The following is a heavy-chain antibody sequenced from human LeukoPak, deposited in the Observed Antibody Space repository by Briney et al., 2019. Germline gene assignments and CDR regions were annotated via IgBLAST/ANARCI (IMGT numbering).Heavy chain of an antibody. Sequence: ASVTVSCTASGYTFTSYGISWVRPAPGQGLEWMGWISAYNGNTNYAQKLQGRVTMTTDTSTSTAYMELRSLRSDDTAVYYCASGNTMVRGVITFDYWGQGTLVTVSS. CDR1: GYTFTSYG. D-gene: IGHD3-10*01. CDR3: ASGNTMVRGVITFDY. CDR2: ISAYNGNT. J-gene: IGHJ4*02. V-gene: IGHV1-18*01.